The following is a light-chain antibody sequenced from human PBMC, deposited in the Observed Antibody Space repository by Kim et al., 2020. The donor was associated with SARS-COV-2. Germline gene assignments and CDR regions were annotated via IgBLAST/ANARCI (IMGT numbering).Light chain of an antibody. CDR1: QDIDNY. CDR2: DAS. V-gene: IGKV1-33*01. CDR3: QRYDNLPLR. Sequence: ASVGDRVTITCQASQDIDNYLKWYQHKPGKAPKLLIYDASNLQTGVPSRFTGSGSGTDFTFTINNLQPEDIATYYCQRYDNLPLRFGGGTKVDIK. J-gene: IGKJ4*02.